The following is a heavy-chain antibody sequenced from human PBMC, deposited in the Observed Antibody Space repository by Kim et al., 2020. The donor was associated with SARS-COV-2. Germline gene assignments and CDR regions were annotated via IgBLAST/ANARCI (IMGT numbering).Heavy chain of an antibody. CDR1: GGSFSGYY. J-gene: IGHJ5*02. CDR2: INHSGST. V-gene: IGHV4-34*01. CDR3: ARETVVAHRYRWFDP. Sequence: SETLSLTCAVYGGSFSGYYWSWIRQPPGKGLEWIGEINHSGSTNYNPSLKSRVTISVDTSKNQFSLKLSSVTAADTAVYYCARETVVAHRYRWFDPWGQGTLVTVSS. D-gene: IGHD2-2*01.